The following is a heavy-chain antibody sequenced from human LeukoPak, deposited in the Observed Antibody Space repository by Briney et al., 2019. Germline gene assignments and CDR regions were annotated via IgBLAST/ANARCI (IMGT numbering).Heavy chain of an antibody. J-gene: IGHJ4*02. CDR1: GFTFSSYS. CDR2: ISSSSSYI. V-gene: IGHV3-21*04. D-gene: IGHD6-6*01. Sequence: GGSLRLSCAASGFTFSSYSMNWVRQAPGKGLEWVSSISSSSSYIYYADSVKGRFTISRDNSKNTLYLQMNSLRAEDTAIYYCAKQSTARSLGEGGRGTLVTVSS. CDR3: AKQSTARSLGE.